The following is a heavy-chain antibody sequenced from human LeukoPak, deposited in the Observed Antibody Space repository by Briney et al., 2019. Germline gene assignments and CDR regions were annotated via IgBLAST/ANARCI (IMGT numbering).Heavy chain of an antibody. J-gene: IGHJ4*02. CDR2: IYYSGST. CDR1: GGSINSYY. D-gene: IGHD5-18*01. Sequence: SETLSLTCIVSGGSINSYYWSWARQPPGKGLEWIGYIYYSGSTNYNPSLKSRVTISVDTSKNQFSLKLSSVTAADTAVYYCAIDGYSYGFGYWGQGTLVTVSS. V-gene: IGHV4-59*08. CDR3: AIDGYSYGFGY.